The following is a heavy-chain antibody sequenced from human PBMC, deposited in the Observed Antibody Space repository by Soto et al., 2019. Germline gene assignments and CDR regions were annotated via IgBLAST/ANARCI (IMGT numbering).Heavy chain of an antibody. D-gene: IGHD5-18*01. V-gene: IGHV1-69*13. CDR3: ARGSGYSYGFLGYYYGMDV. CDR1: GGTFSSYA. Sequence: SVKVSCKASGGTFSSYAISWVRQAPGQGLEWMGGIIPIFGTANYAQKFRGRVTITADESTSTAYMELSSLRSEDTAVYYCARGSGYSYGFLGYYYGMDVWGQGTTVTVSS. CDR2: IIPIFGTA. J-gene: IGHJ6*02.